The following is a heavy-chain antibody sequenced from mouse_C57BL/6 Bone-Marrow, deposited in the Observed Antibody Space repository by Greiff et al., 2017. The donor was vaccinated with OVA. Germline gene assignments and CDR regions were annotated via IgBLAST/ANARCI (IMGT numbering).Heavy chain of an antibody. CDR3: ARRTPFTTVVAVDY. CDR1: GFTFSSYG. Sequence: EVNVVESGGDLVKPGGSLKLSCAASGFTFSSYGMSWVRQTPDKRLEWVATISSGGSYTYYPDSVKGRFTISRDNAKNTLYLQMSSLKSEDTAMYYCARRTPFTTVVAVDYWGQGTTLTVSS. D-gene: IGHD1-1*01. CDR2: ISSGGSYT. V-gene: IGHV5-6*02. J-gene: IGHJ2*01.